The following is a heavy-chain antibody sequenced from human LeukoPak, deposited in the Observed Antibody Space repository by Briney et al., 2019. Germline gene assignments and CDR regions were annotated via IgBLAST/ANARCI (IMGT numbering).Heavy chain of an antibody. J-gene: IGHJ4*02. CDR3: ARVPRGAGALDY. CDR1: GGSISSDNW. CDR2: VYHRGNT. Sequence: SETLSLTCAVSGGSISSDNWWSGVRQTPGKGLEWIGEVYHRGNTNYNPSLKSRVTVSVDKSKNQFSLKLSSVTAADTAVYYCARVPRGAGALDYWGQGTLVTVSS. D-gene: IGHD3-10*01. V-gene: IGHV4-4*02.